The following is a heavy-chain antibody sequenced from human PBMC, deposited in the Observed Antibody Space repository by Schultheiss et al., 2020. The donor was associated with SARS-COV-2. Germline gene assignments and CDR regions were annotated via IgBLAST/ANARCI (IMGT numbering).Heavy chain of an antibody. V-gene: IGHV4-34*01. CDR1: GGSFSGYY. J-gene: IGHJ4*02. D-gene: IGHD3-22*01. CDR2: INHSGST. CDR3: ARLGTYYYDSSGYNPIDY. Sequence: SETLSLTCAVYGGSFSGYYWSWIRQPLGKGLEWIGEINHSGSTNYNPSLKSRVTISVDTSKNQFSLKLSSVTAADTAVYYCARLGTYYYDSSGYNPIDYWGQGTLVTVSS.